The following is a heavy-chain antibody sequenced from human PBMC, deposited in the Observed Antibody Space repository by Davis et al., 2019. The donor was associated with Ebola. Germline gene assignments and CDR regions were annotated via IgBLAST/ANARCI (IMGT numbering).Heavy chain of an antibody. CDR1: GFTFSSYS. J-gene: IGHJ4*02. V-gene: IGHV3-21*01. CDR2: ISSSSSYI. CDR3: ARDSARVAGGLMVDY. D-gene: IGHD6-19*01. Sequence: GGSLRLSCAASGFTFSSYSMNWVRQAPGKGLEWVSSISSSSSYIYYADSVKGRFTISRDNAKNSLYLQMNSLRAEDTAVYYCARDSARVAGGLMVDYWGQGTLVTVSS.